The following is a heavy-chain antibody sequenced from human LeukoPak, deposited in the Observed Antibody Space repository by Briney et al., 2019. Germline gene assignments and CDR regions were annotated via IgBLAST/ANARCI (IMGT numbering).Heavy chain of an antibody. J-gene: IGHJ4*02. D-gene: IGHD6-19*01. CDR3: ARSSGWFSY. V-gene: IGHV4-59*01. Sequence: SETLSLTCTVSGGSISSYYWSWIRQPPGKGLEWIGYIYYSGSTNYNPSLKSRVTISVDTSKNQFSLKLSSVTAADTVVYYCARSSGWFSYWGQGTLVTVSS. CDR1: GGSISSYY. CDR2: IYYSGST.